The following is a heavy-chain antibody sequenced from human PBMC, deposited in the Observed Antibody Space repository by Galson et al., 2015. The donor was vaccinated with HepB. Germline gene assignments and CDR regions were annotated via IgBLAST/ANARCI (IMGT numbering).Heavy chain of an antibody. CDR2: ITGSGDGK. CDR3: AEQVRTTSYSYGDL. D-gene: IGHD1-7*01. CDR1: GFTFANFA. J-gene: IGHJ2*01. Sequence: SLRLSCAASGFTFANFALTWVRQAPGKGLEWVSIITGSGDGKFYAESVKGRFTISRDNSKNTLYLQMVSLRADDTAVYYCAEQVRTTSYSYGDLFGRSALVTGSS. V-gene: IGHV3-23*01.